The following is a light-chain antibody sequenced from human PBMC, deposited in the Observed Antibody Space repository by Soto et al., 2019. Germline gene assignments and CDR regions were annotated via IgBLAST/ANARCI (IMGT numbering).Light chain of an antibody. Sequence: GARVTITCRASQSISSWLAWYQQKPGKAPKLLIYDASSLESGVPSRFSGSGSGTEFTLTISSLQPDDFATYYCQQYNSYRYTFGQGTKVDIK. CDR3: QQYNSYRYT. CDR1: QSISSW. CDR2: DAS. V-gene: IGKV1-5*01. J-gene: IGKJ2*01.